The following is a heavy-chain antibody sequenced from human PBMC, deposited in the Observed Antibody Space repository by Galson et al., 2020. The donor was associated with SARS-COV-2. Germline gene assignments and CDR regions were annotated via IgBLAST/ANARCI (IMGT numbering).Heavy chain of an antibody. J-gene: IGHJ6*02. CDR1: GFSLGTSGMC. CDR3: ARSRAYCSGGICYDFYYYGMDV. V-gene: IGHV2-70*11. CDR2: IDWEDDK. D-gene: IGHD2-15*01. Sequence: SGPTLVKPTQTLTLTCSFSGFSLGTSGMCVSWIRQPPGKALEWLARIDWEDDKKFSTSLKTRLTISKDASKNQVVLTMTNVDPVDTATYYCARSRAYCSGGICYDFYYYGMDVWGRGTTVTVSS.